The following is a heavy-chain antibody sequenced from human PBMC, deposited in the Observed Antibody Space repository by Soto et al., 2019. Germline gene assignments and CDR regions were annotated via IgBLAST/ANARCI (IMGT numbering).Heavy chain of an antibody. J-gene: IGHJ4*02. Sequence: QVQLQESGPGLVKPSQTLSLTCTVSGGSISSGGYYWSWIRQHPGKGLEWIGYIYYSGSTYYNPSLKSRVTISVDTSKIQFSLKLSSVTAADTAVYYCARDPLYYDSSGYPLRYFDYWGQGTLVTVSS. D-gene: IGHD3-22*01. V-gene: IGHV4-31*03. CDR2: IYYSGST. CDR3: ARDPLYYDSSGYPLRYFDY. CDR1: GGSISSGGYY.